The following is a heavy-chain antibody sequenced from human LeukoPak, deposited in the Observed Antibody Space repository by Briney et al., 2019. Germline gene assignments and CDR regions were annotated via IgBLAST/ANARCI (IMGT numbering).Heavy chain of an antibody. D-gene: IGHD3-9*01. J-gene: IGHJ6*03. CDR3: ARESPEGDFDWLLYYYMDV. Sequence: ASVKVSCKASGYTFTSYGISWVPQAPGQGLEWMGWISTYNGNTNYAQKLQGRVTMTTDTSTSTAYMELRSLRSDDTAVYYCARESPEGDFDWLLYYYMDVWGKGTTVTVSS. CDR2: ISTYNGNT. CDR1: GYTFTSYG. V-gene: IGHV1-18*01.